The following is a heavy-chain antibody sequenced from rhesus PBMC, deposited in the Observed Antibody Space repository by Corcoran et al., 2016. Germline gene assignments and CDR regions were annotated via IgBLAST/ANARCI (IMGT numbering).Heavy chain of an antibody. CDR3: ARIGLEQLGGAYGLDS. Sequence: QVQLQASGPGLVKPSETLSLTCAVSGGSISSHYWGWIRPPPGKGLAGIGRIHGRGRSTDYNPSLKRRVTISTDTSNNQFSLKLSSVTAADTAVYYCARIGLEQLGGAYGLDSWGQGVVVTVSS. CDR1: GGSISSHY. V-gene: IGHV4-160*01. CDR2: IHGRGRST. J-gene: IGHJ6*01. D-gene: IGHD6-13*01.